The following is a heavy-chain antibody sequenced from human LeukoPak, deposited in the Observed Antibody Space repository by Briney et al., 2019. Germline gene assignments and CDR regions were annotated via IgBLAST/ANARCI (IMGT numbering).Heavy chain of an antibody. V-gene: IGHV4-4*07. CDR3: ARDRGETIFGMIDAFDI. D-gene: IGHD3-3*01. Sequence: SSETLSLXCTVSGGSISGYYWNWIRQPAGKGLEWIGRIYTTGSSNYSPSLKRRVTMSVDTSKNQFSLRLSSMTAADTAAYYCARDRGETIFGMIDAFDIWGQGTMVTVSS. CDR2: IYTTGSS. J-gene: IGHJ3*02. CDR1: GGSISGYY.